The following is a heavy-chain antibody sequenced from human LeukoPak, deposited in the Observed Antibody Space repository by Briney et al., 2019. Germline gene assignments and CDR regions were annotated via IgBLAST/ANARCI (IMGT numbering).Heavy chain of an antibody. D-gene: IGHD3-3*01. J-gene: IGHJ4*02. CDR2: ISGTGGNT. Sequence: PGGSLRLSCAASGFTFSSYAMSWVRQAPGKGLEWVSAISGTGGNTYYADSVKGRFTISRDNSKNTLYLQMNSLRAEDTAVYYCAKDRITIFGVVIIAPDFDYWGQGTLVTVSS. CDR3: AKDRITIFGVVIIAPDFDY. CDR1: GFTFSSYA. V-gene: IGHV3-23*01.